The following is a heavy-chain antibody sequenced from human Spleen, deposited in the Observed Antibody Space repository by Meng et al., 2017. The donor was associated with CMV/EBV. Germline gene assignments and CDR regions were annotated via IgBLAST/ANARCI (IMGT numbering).Heavy chain of an antibody. J-gene: IGHJ6*02. CDR2: LIPIFATT. Sequence: INWGRQATGQGLEWVGGLIPIFATTNYAQKFQGRVTITTDESTSTAYMELSSLRSEDTAVYFCARDRTGDCSSTSCYNYYYYYGMDVWGQGTTVTVSS. D-gene: IGHD2-2*02. CDR3: ARDRTGDCSSTSCYNYYYYYGMDV. V-gene: IGHV1-69*05.